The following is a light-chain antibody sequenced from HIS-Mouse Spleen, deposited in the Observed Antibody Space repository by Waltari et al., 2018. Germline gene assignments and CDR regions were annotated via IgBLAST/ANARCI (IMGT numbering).Light chain of an antibody. CDR1: SSDVGRYNL. CDR3: CSYAGSSTFGV. V-gene: IGLV2-23*02. Sequence: QSALTPPASVSGSPGQSITISCTGTSSDVGRYNLVSWYQQHPGKAPNLMIYDVSKRPSGVSYRFSGSTSGNTASLITSGVQAEDEADYYCCSYAGSSTFGVFGGGTKLTVL. CDR2: DVS. J-gene: IGLJ3*02.